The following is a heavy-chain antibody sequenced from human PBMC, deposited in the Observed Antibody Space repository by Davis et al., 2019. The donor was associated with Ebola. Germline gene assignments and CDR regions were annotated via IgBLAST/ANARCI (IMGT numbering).Heavy chain of an antibody. CDR1: GFTFSSYW. V-gene: IGHV3-74*01. CDR2: INPDGSFT. J-gene: IGHJ4*02. CDR3: VRDATRGGDFDY. D-gene: IGHD2-15*01. Sequence: GESLKISCAASGFTFSSYWMHWVRQAPGKGLVWVSRINPDGSFTDYADSVKGRFTISRDNAKNSLYLQMNNLRAEDTALYYCVRDATRGGDFDYWGQGTLVTVSS.